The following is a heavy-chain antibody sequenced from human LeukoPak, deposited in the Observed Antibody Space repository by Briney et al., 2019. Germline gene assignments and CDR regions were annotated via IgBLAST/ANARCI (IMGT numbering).Heavy chain of an antibody. Sequence: GGSLRLSCAPSGFPFETNAMSWVRQAPGKGLEWVATIGNTETFYADSVTGRFTIPRDNSKNTVNLQMNRLRVEDTAIYYCAKDWIQFNRVFDCFDSWGQGTLVTVSS. V-gene: IGHV3-23*01. D-gene: IGHD5-18*01. CDR3: AKDWIQFNRVFDCFDS. CDR2: IGNTET. J-gene: IGHJ4*02. CDR1: GFPFETNA.